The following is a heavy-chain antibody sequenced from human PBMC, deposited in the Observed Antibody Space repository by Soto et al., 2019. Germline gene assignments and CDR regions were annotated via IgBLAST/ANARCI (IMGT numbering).Heavy chain of an antibody. J-gene: IGHJ4*02. D-gene: IGHD6-13*01. V-gene: IGHV1-69*13. CDR1: GGTFSSYA. Sequence: ASVKVSCKASGGTFSSYAISWVRQAPGQGLEWMGGIIPIFGTANYAQKFQGRVTITADESTSTAYMELSSMRSEETAVYYCARGSSSSWSKPYYFDYWGQGTLVTVSS. CDR2: IIPIFGTA. CDR3: ARGSSSSWSKPYYFDY.